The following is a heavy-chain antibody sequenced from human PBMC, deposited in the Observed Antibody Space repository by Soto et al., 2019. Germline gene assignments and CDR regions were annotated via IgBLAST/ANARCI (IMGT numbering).Heavy chain of an antibody. J-gene: IGHJ5*02. Sequence: SETLSLTCSVSGGSISSGDYYWSWIRQHPGKGLEWIGYINYSGSTYYNPSLKSRVTISVDTSKNQFSLKLSSVTAADTAVYYCARGLATAASNWFDPWGQGTLVTVSS. CDR3: ARGLATAASNWFDP. V-gene: IGHV4-31*03. CDR2: INYSGST. CDR1: GGSISSGDYY. D-gene: IGHD6-13*01.